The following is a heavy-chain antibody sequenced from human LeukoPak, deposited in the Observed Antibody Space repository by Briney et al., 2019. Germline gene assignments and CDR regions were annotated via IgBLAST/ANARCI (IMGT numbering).Heavy chain of an antibody. D-gene: IGHD1-26*01. J-gene: IGHJ4*02. Sequence: GGSLRLSCAASGFTFRKYWMSWVRQSPGKGLEWVANINEDGREKHYVDSVKGRLTISRDNAKNSLFLQMNSLRVDDTAVYFCARVAGLQREDSWGQGTLVTVSS. CDR1: GFTFRKYW. CDR2: INEDGREK. CDR3: ARVAGLQREDS. V-gene: IGHV3-7*01.